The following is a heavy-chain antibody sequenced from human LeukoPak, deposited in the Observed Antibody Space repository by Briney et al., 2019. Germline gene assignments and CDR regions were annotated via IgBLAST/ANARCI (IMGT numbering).Heavy chain of an antibody. V-gene: IGHV3-21*01. D-gene: IGHD4-17*01. Sequence: GGSLRLSCAASGFTFSSYSMNWVRQAPGKGLEWVSSISSSSSYIYYADSVKGRFTISRDNAKSSLYLQMNSLRAEDTAVYHCARDETTVTPRLFGYWGQGTLVTVSS. J-gene: IGHJ4*02. CDR1: GFTFSSYS. CDR2: ISSSSSYI. CDR3: ARDETTVTPRLFGY.